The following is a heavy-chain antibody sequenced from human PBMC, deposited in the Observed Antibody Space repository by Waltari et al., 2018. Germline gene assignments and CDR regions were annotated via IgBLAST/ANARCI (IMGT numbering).Heavy chain of an antibody. Sequence: EVQLVESGGGLVQPGGSLRLSCAASGFTFSSYWMSWVRQAPGKGLEWVANIKQDGSEKYDVDSVKGRFTISRDNAKNSLYLQMNSLRAEDTAVYYCARDRYYDFLPSAEYFQHWGQGTLVTVSS. D-gene: IGHD3-3*01. V-gene: IGHV3-7*01. CDR1: GFTFSSYW. CDR2: IKQDGSEK. J-gene: IGHJ1*01. CDR3: ARDRYYDFLPSAEYFQH.